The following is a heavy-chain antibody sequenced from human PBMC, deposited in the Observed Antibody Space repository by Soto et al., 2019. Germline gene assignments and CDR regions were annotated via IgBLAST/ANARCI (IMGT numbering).Heavy chain of an antibody. CDR1: GGSISSSNW. J-gene: IGHJ6*02. D-gene: IGHD1-26*01. CDR2: IYHSGST. CDR3: ARAMYSGSYSDYYYYGMDV. V-gene: IGHV4-4*02. Sequence: QVQLQESGPGMVKPSGTLSLTCAVSGGSISSSNWWSWVRQPPGKGLEWVGEIYHSGSTNYNPSLKSRVSLSVDKSKNQFSLKLSSVTAADTAVYYCARAMYSGSYSDYYYYGMDVWGQGTTVTVSS.